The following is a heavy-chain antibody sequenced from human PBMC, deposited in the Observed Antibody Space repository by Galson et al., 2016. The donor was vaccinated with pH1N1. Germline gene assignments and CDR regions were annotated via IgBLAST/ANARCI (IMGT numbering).Heavy chain of an antibody. V-gene: IGHV1-46*01. D-gene: IGHD1-26*01. CDR2: IDPSGGGT. CDR1: GYTFTTNY. CDR3: TRDLGRRREY. Sequence: SVKVSCKASGYTFTTNYIHWVRQAPGQGLEWMGVIDPSGGGTTYAQKFQARVTMTRDTSTSTVYMDLSSLKSEDTAAYYCTRDLGRRREYWGQGTLVIVSS. J-gene: IGHJ4*02.